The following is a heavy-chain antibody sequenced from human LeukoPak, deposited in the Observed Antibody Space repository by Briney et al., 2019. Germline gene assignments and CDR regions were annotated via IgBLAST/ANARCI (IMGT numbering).Heavy chain of an antibody. CDR1: GGTFSSYA. Sequence: SVKVSCKASGGTFSSYAISWLRQAPGQGLEWMGGIIPIFGTVNYAQKFQGRVTITADESTSTAYMELSSLRSEDTAVYYCARDYGSGSYYNPLFDIWGQGTMVTVSS. D-gene: IGHD3-10*01. CDR3: ARDYGSGSYYNPLFDI. CDR2: IIPIFGTV. V-gene: IGHV1-69*13. J-gene: IGHJ3*02.